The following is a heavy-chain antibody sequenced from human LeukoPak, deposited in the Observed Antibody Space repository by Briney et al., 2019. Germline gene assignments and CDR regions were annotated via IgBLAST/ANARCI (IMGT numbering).Heavy chain of an antibody. CDR1: GFTFSNYW. CDR3: ARSGALWFGELYFDY. D-gene: IGHD3-10*01. CDR2: IKQDGSEK. Sequence: GGSLRLSCAVSGFTFSNYWMAWVRQAPGKGLEWVANIKQDGSEKYYVDSVKGRFTISRDNAKNSLYLQMNSLRAEDTAVYYCARSGALWFGELYFDYWGQGTLVTVSS. J-gene: IGHJ4*02. V-gene: IGHV3-7*01.